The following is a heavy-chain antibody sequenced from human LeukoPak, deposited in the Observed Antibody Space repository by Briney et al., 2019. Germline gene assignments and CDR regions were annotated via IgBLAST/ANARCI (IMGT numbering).Heavy chain of an antibody. Sequence: GGSLRLSCVASGFAVGSNCMSWVRQAPGKGLEWVSLIYSGGAIRYADSVKGRFTISRDSSKNTLFLQMNDLTVEDTARYYCARDLGYCTNGVCHTRFDYWGQGTLVAVSS. D-gene: IGHD2-8*01. CDR3: ARDLGYCTNGVCHTRFDY. V-gene: IGHV3-53*01. CDR1: GFAVGSNC. J-gene: IGHJ4*02. CDR2: IYSGGAI.